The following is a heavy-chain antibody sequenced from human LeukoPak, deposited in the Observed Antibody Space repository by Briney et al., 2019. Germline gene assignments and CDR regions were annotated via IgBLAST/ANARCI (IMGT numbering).Heavy chain of an antibody. J-gene: IGHJ4*02. CDR3: ARDVEV. V-gene: IGHV3-66*02. CDR2: NYSGGST. Sequence: GESLKTSCKGSGYSFTSYWIGWVRQMPGKGLEWVSVNYSGGSTYYADSVKGRFTISRDNSKNTLYLQMNSLRAEDTAVYYCARDVEVWGQGTLVTVSS. CDR1: GYSFTSYW.